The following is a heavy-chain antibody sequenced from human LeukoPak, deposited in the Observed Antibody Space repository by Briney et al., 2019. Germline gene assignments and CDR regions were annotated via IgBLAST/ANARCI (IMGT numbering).Heavy chain of an antibody. Sequence: GGSLRLSCAASGFTFSSYAMSWVRQAPGKGLEWVSAISGSGGSTYYADSVKGRFTISRDNSKNTLYLQMNSLRAEDTAVYYCAKSGYRITIFGVVIIPGFDYWAQGTLVTVSS. CDR3: AKSGYRITIFGVVIIPGFDY. CDR2: ISGSGGST. V-gene: IGHV3-23*01. CDR1: GFTFSSYA. J-gene: IGHJ4*02. D-gene: IGHD3-3*01.